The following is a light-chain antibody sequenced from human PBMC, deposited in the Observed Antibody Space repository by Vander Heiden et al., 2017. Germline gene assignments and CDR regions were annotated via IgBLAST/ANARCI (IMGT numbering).Light chain of an antibody. J-gene: IGKJ2*01. CDR1: QSLLHRNGDNY. CDR3: MQAQQTPYT. Sequence: DTVLTQSPLSLPVTPGEPASISCRPRQSLLHRNGDNYLHWFLQKPGQSPQLLIYWGSNRDTGVPDRFSGSGSGRYFTLQISRVEAEDVGVYYCMQAQQTPYTFGQGTKLVIK. V-gene: IGKV2-28*01. CDR2: WGS.